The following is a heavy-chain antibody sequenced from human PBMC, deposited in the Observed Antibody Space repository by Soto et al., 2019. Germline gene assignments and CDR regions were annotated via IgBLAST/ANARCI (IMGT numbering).Heavy chain of an antibody. J-gene: IGHJ5*02. CDR3: ARVIGYSSSWYWFDP. V-gene: IGHV4-31*03. D-gene: IGHD6-13*01. CDR1: GGSISSGGYY. CDR2: IYYSGST. Sequence: SETLSLTCTVSGGSISSGGYYWSWIRQHPGKGLEWIGYIYYSGSTYYNPSLKSRVTISVDTSKNQFSLKLSSVTAADTAVYYCARVIGYSSSWYWFDPWGQGTLVTVSS.